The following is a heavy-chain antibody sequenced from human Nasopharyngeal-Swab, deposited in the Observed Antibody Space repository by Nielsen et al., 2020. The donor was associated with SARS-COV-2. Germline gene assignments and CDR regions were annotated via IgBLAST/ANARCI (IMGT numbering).Heavy chain of an antibody. J-gene: IGHJ3*02. CDR3: ARRVAGSRRAFDI. Sequence: WVRQAPGQGLEWMRWMNPNSGNTGYAQKFQGRVTMTRNTSISTAHMELSSLRSEDTAVYYCARRVAGSRRAFDIWGQGTMVTVSS. CDR2: MNPNSGNT. D-gene: IGHD6-19*01. V-gene: IGHV1-8*01.